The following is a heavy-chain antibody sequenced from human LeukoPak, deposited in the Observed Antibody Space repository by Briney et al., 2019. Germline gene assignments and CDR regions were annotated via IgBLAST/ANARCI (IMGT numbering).Heavy chain of an antibody. CDR1: GGSISTSNYY. Sequence: SETLSLTCTVSGGSISTSNYYWGWIRQPPGKGLEWIGNIFYSGSTYYSPSLRSRVTISLDTSRNQFSLKLNSVTAADTAVYYCARDLTIAVAAVFDYWGQGTLVTVSS. J-gene: IGHJ4*02. V-gene: IGHV4-39*07. CDR3: ARDLTIAVAAVFDY. D-gene: IGHD6-19*01. CDR2: IFYSGST.